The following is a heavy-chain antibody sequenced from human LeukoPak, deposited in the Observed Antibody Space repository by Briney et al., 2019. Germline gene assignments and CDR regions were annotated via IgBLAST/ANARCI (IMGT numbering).Heavy chain of an antibody. J-gene: IGHJ3*02. V-gene: IGHV1-18*01. CDR2: ISAYNGNT. CDR3: ARDILTARDAFDI. D-gene: IGHD3-9*01. Sequence: ASVKVSCKASGGTFSSYAISWVRQAPGQGLEWMGWISAYNGNTNYAQKLQGRVTMTTDTSTSTAYMELRSLRSDDTAVYYCARDILTARDAFDIWGQGTMVTVSS. CDR1: GGTFSSYA.